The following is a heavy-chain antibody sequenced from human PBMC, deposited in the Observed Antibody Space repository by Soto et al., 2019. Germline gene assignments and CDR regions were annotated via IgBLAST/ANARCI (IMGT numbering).Heavy chain of an antibody. CDR2: INHSGNT. CDR1: GKSLSGYY. CDR3: ARHHVRGRTIAGAAEF. D-gene: IGHD1-26*01. Sequence: QVQLQQWGAGLLKPSETLSLTCAVYGKSLSGYYWSWIRQPPGKALKWIGEINHSGNTNYNPSLKSRVTISVDTSKNQLSMNLSFVTAADTAMYYCARHHVRGRTIAGAAEFWGQGTLVTVSS. V-gene: IGHV4-34*01. J-gene: IGHJ4*02.